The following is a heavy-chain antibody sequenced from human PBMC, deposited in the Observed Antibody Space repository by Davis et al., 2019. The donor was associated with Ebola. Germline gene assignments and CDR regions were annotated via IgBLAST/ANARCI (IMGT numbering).Heavy chain of an antibody. V-gene: IGHV1-3*01. D-gene: IGHD3-3*01. CDR3: ARGHDLWSGYYDH. J-gene: IGHJ4*02. CDR1: GFAFTTYA. CDR2: INAGSGNT. Sequence: ASVKVSCKTSGFAFTTYAIYWLRQAPGQSLEWMGWINAGSGNTRFSQKFQGRVTITRDTSAHTVFMELSNLTSEDTAVYFCARGHDLWSGYYDHWGQGTLVTVSS.